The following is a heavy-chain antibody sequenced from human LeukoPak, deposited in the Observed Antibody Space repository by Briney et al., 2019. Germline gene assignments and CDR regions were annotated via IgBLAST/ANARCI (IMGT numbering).Heavy chain of an antibody. D-gene: IGHD3-3*01. CDR2: IYSSGST. CDR1: GFIVSSTY. V-gene: IGHV3-53*01. J-gene: IGHJ4*02. Sequence: GGSLRLSCAASGFIVSSTYMSWVRQAPGKGLEWISIIYSSGSTYYADSVKGRFAISRDTSKNTLYLQMNSLRAEDTAVYYCARASRLGYDFWSGYLGYYFDYWGQGTLVTVSS. CDR3: ARASRLGYDFWSGYLGYYFDY.